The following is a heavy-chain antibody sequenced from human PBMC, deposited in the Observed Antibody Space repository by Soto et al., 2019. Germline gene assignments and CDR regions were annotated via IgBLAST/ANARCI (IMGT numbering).Heavy chain of an antibody. J-gene: IGHJ4*02. CDR2: IDWDDDK. CDR1: GFSLSTSGMR. V-gene: IGHV2-70*04. CDR3: ARSRIGDCSSTSCYPPFDY. D-gene: IGHD2-2*03. Sequence: SGPTLVNPTQTLTLTCTFSGFSLSTSGMRVSWIRQPPGKALEWLARIDWDDDKFYSTSLKTRLTISKDTSKNQVVLTMTNMDPVDTATYYCARSRIGDCSSTSCYPPFDYWGQGTLVTVSS.